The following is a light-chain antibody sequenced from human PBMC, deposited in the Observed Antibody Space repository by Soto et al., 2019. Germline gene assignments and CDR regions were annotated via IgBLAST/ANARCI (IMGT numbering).Light chain of an antibody. J-gene: IGLJ2*01. CDR3: ITFVGKFPDV. V-gene: IGLV2-11*01. CDR1: SILLGDYNP. Sequence: SALPRPRAVTRSHGQSVRASCIGTSILLGDYNPASWYHQHPGKPPTLRIYDVSKRPSGVPDRFSGSKSGNPASLTVSGLQADDEAVFHCITFVGKFPDVVGGGT. CDR2: DVS.